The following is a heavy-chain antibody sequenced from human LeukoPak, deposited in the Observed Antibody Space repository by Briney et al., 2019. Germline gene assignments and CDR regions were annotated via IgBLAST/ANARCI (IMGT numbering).Heavy chain of an antibody. CDR2: ISSRSTYI. Sequence: GGSLRLSCAASGFTFSSYTMNWVRQAPGKGLEWVSSISSRSTYIYYADSVKGRFTISRDNAKNSLYLQMNGLRAEDTAVYYCARDQNDSSGYSGGLDYWGQGTLVTVSS. CDR3: ARDQNDSSGYSGGLDY. V-gene: IGHV3-21*01. D-gene: IGHD3-22*01. CDR1: GFTFSSYT. J-gene: IGHJ4*02.